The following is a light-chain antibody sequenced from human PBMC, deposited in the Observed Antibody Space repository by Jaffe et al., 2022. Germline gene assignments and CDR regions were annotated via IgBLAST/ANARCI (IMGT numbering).Light chain of an antibody. CDR3: AVWDDSLNGPL. J-gene: IGLJ2*01. CDR2: SNG. Sequence: QSVLTQPPSASGTPGQRVAISCSGSSSNIGRNTVNWYQHLPGTAPKLLIHSNGQRPSGVPDRISGSKSGTSASLAISGLQSEDEADYYCAVWDDSLNGPLFGGGTKLTVL. V-gene: IGLV1-44*01. CDR1: SSNIGRNT.